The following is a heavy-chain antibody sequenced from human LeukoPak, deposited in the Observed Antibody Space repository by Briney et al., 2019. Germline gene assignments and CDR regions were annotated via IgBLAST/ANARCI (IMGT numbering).Heavy chain of an antibody. J-gene: IGHJ3*02. V-gene: IGHV3-30*18. CDR2: ISYDGSNK. Sequence: GRSLRLSCAASGFTFSSYGMHWVRQAPGKGLEWVAVISYDGSNKYYADSVKGRFTISRDNSKNTLYLQMNSLRAEDAAVYYCAKGYHYYDSSVGAFDIWGQGTMVTVSS. CDR3: AKGYHYYDSSVGAFDI. D-gene: IGHD3-22*01. CDR1: GFTFSSYG.